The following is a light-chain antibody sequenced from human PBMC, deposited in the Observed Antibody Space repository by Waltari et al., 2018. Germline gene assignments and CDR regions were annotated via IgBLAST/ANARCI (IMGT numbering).Light chain of an antibody. V-gene: IGLV2-23*01. CDR3: CSYAGSSTVV. CDR1: SSDVGSSNL. J-gene: IGLJ2*01. CDR2: EGS. Sequence: QSALTQPASVSGSPGQSITISCTGTSSDVGSSNLVSWYQQHPGKAPKLMIYEGSKRPSGVSNRFSGSKSGNTASLTNSGLQAEDEADYYCCSYAGSSTVVFGGGTKLTVL.